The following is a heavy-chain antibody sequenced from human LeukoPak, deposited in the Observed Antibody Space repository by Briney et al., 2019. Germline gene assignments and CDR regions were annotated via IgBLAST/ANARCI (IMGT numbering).Heavy chain of an antibody. CDR2: IRYDGSNK. V-gene: IGHV3-30*02. Sequence: GGSLRLSCAVSGFTFSSYGMHWVRQAPGKGREWVAFIRYDGSNKYYAESVKGRFTVSRDDSKHTSYLQMKSLTAEDTAVYFCAKETYITYGYGAGKDYWGQGTLVTVSS. D-gene: IGHD5-18*01. CDR3: AKETYITYGYGAGKDY. J-gene: IGHJ4*02. CDR1: GFTFSSYG.